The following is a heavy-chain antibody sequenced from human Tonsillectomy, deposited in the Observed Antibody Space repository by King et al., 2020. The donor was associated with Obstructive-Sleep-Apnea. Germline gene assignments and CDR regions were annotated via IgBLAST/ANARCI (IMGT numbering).Heavy chain of an antibody. CDR1: GFTFSSYA. Sequence: VQLVESGGGLVQPGGSLRLSCAASGFTFSSYAMSWVRQAPGKGLEWVSAISGSGGSTYYADSVKGRFTISRDNSKNTLYLQMNSLRAEDTAVYYCAKSGLWFGESCNRTSCGMDVWGQGTTVTVSS. CDR2: ISGSGGST. D-gene: IGHD3-10*01. V-gene: IGHV3-23*04. J-gene: IGHJ6*02. CDR3: AKSGLWFGESCNRTSCGMDV.